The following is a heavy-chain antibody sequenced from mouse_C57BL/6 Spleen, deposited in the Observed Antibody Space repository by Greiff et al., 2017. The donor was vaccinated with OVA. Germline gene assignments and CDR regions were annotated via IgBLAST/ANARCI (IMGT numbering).Heavy chain of an antibody. CDR3: ARSYYEAMDY. D-gene: IGHD2-4*01. CDR1: GYTFTSYW. J-gene: IGHJ4*01. Sequence: QVQLQQSGAELVMPGASVKLSCKASGYTFTSYWMHWVKQRPGQGLEWIGEIDPSDSYTNYNQKFKGKSTLTVDKSSSTAYMQLSSLTSEDSAVYYCARSYYEAMDYWGQGTSVTVSS. V-gene: IGHV1-69*01. CDR2: IDPSDSYT.